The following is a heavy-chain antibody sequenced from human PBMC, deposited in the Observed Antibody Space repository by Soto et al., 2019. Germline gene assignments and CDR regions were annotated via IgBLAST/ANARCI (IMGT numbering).Heavy chain of an antibody. CDR3: ARSYDILTGPGY. V-gene: IGHV4-61*01. CDR1: GGSVSSGSYH. Sequence: ASETMSLTYTVSGGSVSSGSYHWSWNRQPPGKGLEWIGYIYYSGSTNYNPSLKSRVTISVDTSKNQFSLKLSSVTAADTAVYYCARSYDILTGPGYWGQGTLVTVSS. CDR2: IYYSGST. J-gene: IGHJ4*02. D-gene: IGHD3-9*01.